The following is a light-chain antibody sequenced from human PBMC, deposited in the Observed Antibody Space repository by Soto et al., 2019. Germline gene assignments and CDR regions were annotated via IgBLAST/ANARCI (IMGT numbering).Light chain of an antibody. J-gene: IGLJ2*01. CDR1: SSNIGSNT. CDR2: STN. V-gene: IGLV1-44*01. CDR3: AAWVNSLNGPV. Sequence: QSVLTQPPSASGTPGQRVTISCSGSSSNIGSNTVNWYQQLPGTAPKLLIYSTNQRPSGVPDRFSGSKSGTSASLAISGLQSEDEADYYCAAWVNSLNGPVFGGGTKLTVL.